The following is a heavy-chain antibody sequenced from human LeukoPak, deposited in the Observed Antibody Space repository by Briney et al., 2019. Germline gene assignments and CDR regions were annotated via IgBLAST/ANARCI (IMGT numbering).Heavy chain of an antibody. J-gene: IGHJ4*02. CDR2: VNPNSGGT. D-gene: IGHD6-6*01. CDR1: GYTFTGYH. V-gene: IGHV1-2*02. CDR3: ARGGDIAARPFDY. Sequence: ASVKVSCKASGYTFTGYHIHWVRQAPGQGLEWMGWVNPNSGGTNYAQKFQGRVTMTRDTSISIAYMELSSLRSDDTAFYHCARGGDIAARPFDYWGQGTLVTVSS.